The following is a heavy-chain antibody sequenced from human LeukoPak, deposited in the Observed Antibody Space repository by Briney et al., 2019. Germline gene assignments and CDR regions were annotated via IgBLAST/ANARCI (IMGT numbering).Heavy chain of an antibody. J-gene: IGHJ3*02. CDR3: ARGSGGDWKVAFDI. Sequence: GGSLRLSCAASGFTFDDYGMSWVRQAPGKGLEWVSGINWNGGSTGYADSVKGRFTISRDNAKNSLYLQMNSLRAEDTALYYCARGSGGDWKVAFDIWGQGTMVTVSS. V-gene: IGHV3-20*04. CDR1: GFTFDDYG. CDR2: INWNGGST. D-gene: IGHD2-21*02.